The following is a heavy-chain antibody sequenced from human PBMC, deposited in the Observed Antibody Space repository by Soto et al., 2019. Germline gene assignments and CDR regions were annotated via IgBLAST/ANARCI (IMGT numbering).Heavy chain of an antibody. CDR3: ARGRYGDY. V-gene: IGHV1-18*01. Sequence: QVHLVQSGAEVKKPGASVKVSCKGSGYTFTSYGITWVRQAPGQGLEWMGWISAHNGNTDYAQRLQGRVTVTRDTSTSTSYMELRSLRSDDTAVYYCARGRYGDYWGQGALVTVSS. CDR1: GYTFTSYG. J-gene: IGHJ4*02. CDR2: ISAHNGNT. D-gene: IGHD1-1*01.